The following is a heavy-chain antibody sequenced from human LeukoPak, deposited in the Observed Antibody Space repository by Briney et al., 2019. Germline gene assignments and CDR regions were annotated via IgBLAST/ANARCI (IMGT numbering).Heavy chain of an antibody. V-gene: IGHV3-23*01. J-gene: IGHJ4*02. CDR2: ISGGGGST. CDR3: AKGDNSLRLDY. D-gene: IGHD1-14*01. Sequence: GGSLRLSCAASGFTLSSYAMSWVRQAPGKGLEWVSTISGGGGSTYHADSVKGRFTISRDNSKKPVFLQMNSLRAEDTAVYYCAKGDNSLRLDYWGQGTLVTVSS. CDR1: GFTLSSYA.